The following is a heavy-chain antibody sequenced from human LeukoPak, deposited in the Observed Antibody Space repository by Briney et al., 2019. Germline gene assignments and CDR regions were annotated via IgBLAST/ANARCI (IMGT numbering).Heavy chain of an antibody. Sequence: GGSLRLSCAASGFTLSSYWMHWVRQAPGKGLVWVSRINSDGSRTYYADSVKGRFTISRDNAKNTLYLQMNSLRAEDTAVYYCARNFGPYGMDGWGQGTTVTVSS. V-gene: IGHV3-74*01. CDR1: GFTLSSYW. CDR3: ARNFGPYGMDG. CDR2: INSDGSRT. D-gene: IGHD1-7*01. J-gene: IGHJ6*02.